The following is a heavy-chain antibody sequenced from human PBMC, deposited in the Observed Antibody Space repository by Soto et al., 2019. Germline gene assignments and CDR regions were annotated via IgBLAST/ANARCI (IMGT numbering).Heavy chain of an antibody. CDR1: GGSISRYY. D-gene: IGHD6-19*01. CDR2: ISYSGST. J-gene: IGHJ4*02. Sequence: SETLSLTCTVSGGSISRYYWTWIRQPPGKGLEWIGYISYSGSTNYNPSLKSRVTISADTSKNQFSLKLSSVTAADTAVYYCARHEAPSGWYFDYWGQGTLVTVSS. CDR3: ARHEAPSGWYFDY. V-gene: IGHV4-59*08.